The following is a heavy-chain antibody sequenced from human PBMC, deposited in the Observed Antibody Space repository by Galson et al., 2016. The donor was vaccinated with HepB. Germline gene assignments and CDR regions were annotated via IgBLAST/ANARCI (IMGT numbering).Heavy chain of an antibody. CDR2: ISGNSGTI. CDR1: GFTFDEYA. D-gene: IGHD6-13*01. V-gene: IGHV3-9*01. J-gene: IGHJ4*02. CDR3: AKDMPAGAAASGCFDC. Sequence: SLKLSCAASGFTFDEYAMHWVRQAPRKGLGWVSTISGNSGTIHYMDSVKGRFTTSRDNAKNSLYLQMDGLKTEYTALYYCAKDMPAGAAASGCFDCWGQGTLVTVSS.